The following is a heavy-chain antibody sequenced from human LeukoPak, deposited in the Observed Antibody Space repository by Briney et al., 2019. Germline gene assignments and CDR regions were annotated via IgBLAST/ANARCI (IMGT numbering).Heavy chain of an antibody. V-gene: IGHV1-18*01. Sequence: ASVKVSCKASGYTFTSYGFSRVRQAPGQGLEWMGWISTYNGDTNYAQELQDRVTMTTDTSASTAYMELRSLRSDDTAVYYCARGLGTYPEIPLDYWGQGTLVAVSS. CDR2: ISTYNGDT. D-gene: IGHD3-16*02. CDR3: ARGLGTYPEIPLDY. CDR1: GYTFTSYG. J-gene: IGHJ4*02.